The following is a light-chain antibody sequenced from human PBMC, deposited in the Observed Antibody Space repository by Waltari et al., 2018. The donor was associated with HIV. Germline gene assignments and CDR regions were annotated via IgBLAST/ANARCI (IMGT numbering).Light chain of an antibody. J-gene: IGLJ1*01. Sequence: SFELTQPPSVSVSPGQTARITCSGDALAKQYTYWYQQKPGQAPVVVIYKDTERPSGIPERFSGSSSGTTVTLTISAVQAEDEADYYCQSADTSGTRVFASGTKVTVL. CDR3: QSADTSGTRV. CDR2: KDT. CDR1: ALAKQY. V-gene: IGLV3-25*03.